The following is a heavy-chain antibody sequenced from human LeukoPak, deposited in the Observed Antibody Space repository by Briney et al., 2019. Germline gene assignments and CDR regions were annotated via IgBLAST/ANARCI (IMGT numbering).Heavy chain of an antibody. CDR1: GFTFSSYV. Sequence: GGSLRLSCAASGFTFSSYVMSWVRQAPGKGLEWVSSISGSGVSTYYADSVKGRFTISRDNSKNTLYLQMNSLRAEDTAVYYCAKSGGSYQANYYFDYWGQGTLVTVSS. D-gene: IGHD1-26*01. CDR2: ISGSGVST. V-gene: IGHV3-23*01. CDR3: AKSGGSYQANYYFDY. J-gene: IGHJ4*02.